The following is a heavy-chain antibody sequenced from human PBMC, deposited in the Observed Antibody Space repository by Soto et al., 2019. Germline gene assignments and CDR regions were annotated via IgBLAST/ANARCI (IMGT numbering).Heavy chain of an antibody. CDR2: IGRGGDT. CDR1: GFTLTSYG. Sequence: VGSLRLSCEVSGFTLTSYGMNWVRQAPDKGLEWVSTIGRGGDTFYADSVRGRFTISRDNSKNTLFLQMNSLRAEDTALYFCAKDGTTAGTHYYGMDIWGQGTTVTVS. J-gene: IGHJ6*02. V-gene: IGHV3-23*01. D-gene: IGHD1-1*01. CDR3: AKDGTTAGTHYYGMDI.